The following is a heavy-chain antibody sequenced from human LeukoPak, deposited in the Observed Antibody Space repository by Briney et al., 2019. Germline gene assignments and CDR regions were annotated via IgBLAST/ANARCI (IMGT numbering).Heavy chain of an antibody. V-gene: IGHV1-18*01. D-gene: IGHD3-22*01. CDR2: ISAYNGNT. CDR3: ARDINGYYYDSHGYYPTDL. Sequence: GASVKVSCKASGYIFTSYGISWVRQAPGQGLEWMGWISAYNGNTNYPQRLQGRVTMTTDTSPTTAYMELRSLRSDDTAVYYCARDINGYYYDSHGYYPTDLWGQGTLVTVSS. CDR1: GYIFTSYG. J-gene: IGHJ5*02.